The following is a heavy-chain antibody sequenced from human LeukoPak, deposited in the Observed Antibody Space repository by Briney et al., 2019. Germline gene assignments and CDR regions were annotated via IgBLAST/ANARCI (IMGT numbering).Heavy chain of an antibody. D-gene: IGHD6-13*01. CDR3: ARDHSSSRYGPRGASYYFDY. Sequence: GGSLRLPCAASGFTFSSYWMSWVRQAPGKGLEWVANIKQDGSEKYYVDSVKGRFTISRDNAKNSLYLQMNSLRAEDTAVYYCARDHSSSRYGPRGASYYFDYWGQGTLVTVSS. CDR2: IKQDGSEK. V-gene: IGHV3-7*01. J-gene: IGHJ4*02. CDR1: GFTFSSYW.